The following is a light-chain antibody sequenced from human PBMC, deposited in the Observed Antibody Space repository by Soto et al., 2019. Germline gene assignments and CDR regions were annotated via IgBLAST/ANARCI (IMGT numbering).Light chain of an antibody. CDR1: QDIKNY. V-gene: IGKV1-39*01. Sequence: DIPGTKSPSSLSASVGDRVTITCRASQDIKNYLNWYQRKPGTAPRLLIYAASNLHRWVPSTFSASGSGTDYAINISSLQAADFGTYYFQQGVSLQWTFGQGTMVE. J-gene: IGKJ1*01. CDR2: AAS. CDR3: QQGVSLQWT.